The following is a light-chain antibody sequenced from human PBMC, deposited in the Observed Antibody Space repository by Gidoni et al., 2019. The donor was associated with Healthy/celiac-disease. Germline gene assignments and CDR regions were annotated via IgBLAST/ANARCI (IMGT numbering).Light chain of an antibody. CDR1: QSVSSY. J-gene: IGKJ1*01. V-gene: IGKV3-11*01. CDR3: QQRSNWPTWT. Sequence: EIVFTQSPATLSLSPGERATLSCRASQSVSSYLAWYQQKPGQAPRLLIYDASNRATGIPARFSGSGSGTDFTLTISSLEPEDFAVYYCQQRSNWPTWTFGQGTKVEIK. CDR2: DAS.